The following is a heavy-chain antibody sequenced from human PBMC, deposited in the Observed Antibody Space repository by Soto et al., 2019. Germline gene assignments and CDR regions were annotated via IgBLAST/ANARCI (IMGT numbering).Heavy chain of an antibody. CDR2: IYYSGST. J-gene: IGHJ5*02. CDR1: GGSISSGDYY. V-gene: IGHV4-30-4*01. CDR3: ARDMVAVAPPGWFDP. D-gene: IGHD6-13*01. Sequence: SETLSLTCTVSGGSISSGDYYWSWIRQPPGKGLEWIGYIYYSGSTYYNPSLKSRVTISVDTSKNQFSLKLSSVTAADTAVYYCARDMVAVAPPGWFDPWGQGTLVTVSS.